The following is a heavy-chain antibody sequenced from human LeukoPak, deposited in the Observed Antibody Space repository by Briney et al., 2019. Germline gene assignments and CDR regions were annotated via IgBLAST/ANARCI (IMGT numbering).Heavy chain of an antibody. Sequence: ASVKVSCKAFGYTFTSYGISWMRQAPGQGLEWMGWISGYNGNTNYAQKVQGRITMTTDTSTSTAYMELRSLRSDDTAVYYCATGTTTMIRGVYYYYYGMDVWGQGTTVTVSS. CDR1: GYTFTSYG. V-gene: IGHV1-18*01. CDR2: ISGYNGNT. D-gene: IGHD3-10*01. J-gene: IGHJ6*02. CDR3: ATGTTTMIRGVYYYYYGMDV.